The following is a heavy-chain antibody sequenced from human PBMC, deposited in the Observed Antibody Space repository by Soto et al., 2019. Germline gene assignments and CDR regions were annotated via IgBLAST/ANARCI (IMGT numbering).Heavy chain of an antibody. V-gene: IGHV3-48*03. CDR1: GFTFSSYE. CDR2: ISSSGSTI. CDR3: ARDQGFGETNYYYGMDV. J-gene: IGHJ6*02. D-gene: IGHD3-10*01. Sequence: VQLVESGGGLVQPGGSLRLSCAASGFTFSSYEMNWVRQAPGKGLEWVSYISSSGSTIYYADSVKGRFTISRDNAKNSLYLQMNSLRAEDTAVYYCARDQGFGETNYYYGMDVWGQGTTVTVSS.